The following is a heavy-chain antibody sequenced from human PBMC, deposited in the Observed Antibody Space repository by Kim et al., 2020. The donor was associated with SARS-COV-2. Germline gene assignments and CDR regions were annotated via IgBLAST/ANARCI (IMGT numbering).Heavy chain of an antibody. D-gene: IGHD3-22*01. CDR1: GGTFSSYA. CDR3: ARAESRLRPPNDSSGPDAFDI. CDR2: IIPIFGTA. J-gene: IGHJ3*02. Sequence: SVKVSCKASGGTFSSYAISWVRQAPGQGLEWMGGIIPIFGTANYAQKFQGRVTITADESTSTAYMELSSLRSEETAVYYCARAESRLRPPNDSSGPDAFDIWGQGTMVTVSS. V-gene: IGHV1-69*13.